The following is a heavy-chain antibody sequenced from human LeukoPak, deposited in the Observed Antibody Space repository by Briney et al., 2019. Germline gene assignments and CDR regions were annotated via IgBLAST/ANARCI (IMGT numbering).Heavy chain of an antibody. Sequence: GGSLRLSCAASGFTFGSYAMSWVRQAPGKGLQWVALISYDGSNKYYADSVKGRFTISRDNSKNTLYLQMNSLRAEDTAVYYCARPRGAAAGTFGFDPWGQGTLVTVSS. CDR2: ISYDGSNK. V-gene: IGHV3-30*03. J-gene: IGHJ5*02. D-gene: IGHD6-13*01. CDR3: ARPRGAAAGTFGFDP. CDR1: GFTFGSYA.